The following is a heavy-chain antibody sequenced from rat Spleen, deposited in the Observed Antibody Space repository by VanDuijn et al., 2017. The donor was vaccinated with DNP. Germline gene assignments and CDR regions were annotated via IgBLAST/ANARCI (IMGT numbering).Heavy chain of an antibody. J-gene: IGHJ4*01. CDR1: GFDFIDYW. CDR3: VREDKGVNA. CDR2: INKDSTTI. V-gene: IGHV4-2*01. D-gene: IGHD1-1*01. Sequence: EVKLVESGGGLVQPGRSLKLSCAASGFDFIDYWMGWVRQAPGKGLEWIGEINKDSTTINCNPSLKEKLTISRDNAQNTLYLQMSKLGSEDTAIYYCVREDKGVNAWGQGTSVTVSS.